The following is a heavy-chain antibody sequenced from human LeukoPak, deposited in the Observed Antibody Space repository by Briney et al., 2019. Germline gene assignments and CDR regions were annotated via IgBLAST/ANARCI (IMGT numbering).Heavy chain of an antibody. CDR1: GYSISSGYY. J-gene: IGHJ6*03. CDR3: ARIAQDTAMVVYYYYYMDV. D-gene: IGHD5-18*01. V-gene: IGHV4-38-2*02. Sequence: SETLSLTCTVSGYSISSGYYWGWIRQPPGKGLEWIGSIYHSGSTYYNPSLKSRVTISVDTSKNQFSLKLSSVTAADTAVYYCARIAQDTAMVVYYYYYMDVWGKGTTVTVSS. CDR2: IYHSGST.